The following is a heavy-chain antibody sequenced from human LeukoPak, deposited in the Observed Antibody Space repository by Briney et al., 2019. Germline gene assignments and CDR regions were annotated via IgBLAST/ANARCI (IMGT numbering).Heavy chain of an antibody. V-gene: IGHV3-7*01. D-gene: IGHD1-1*01. CDR3: AKLLGDATTYDY. CDR1: GFTFSGSW. J-gene: IGHJ4*02. Sequence: PGGSLRLSCAASGFTFSGSWMSWVRQAPGEGLEWVASIKRDESAIFYLASVKGRFTISRDNARNLLFLQMNTLRAEDTAVYYCAKLLGDATTYDYWGQGALVTVSS. CDR2: IKRDESAI.